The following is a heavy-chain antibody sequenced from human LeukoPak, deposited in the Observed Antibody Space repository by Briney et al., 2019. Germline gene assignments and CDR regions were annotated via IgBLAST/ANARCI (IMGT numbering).Heavy chain of an antibody. J-gene: IGHJ3*01. Sequence: SETLSLTCAVYGASFSVYYWSWIRQPPGKGLEWIGEINHSGSTNYNPSLKSRVTISVDTSNNQFSLKLSSVTAADTAVYYCASCLSYYYDSSGHQVRDAFDFWGQGTMVTVSS. CDR2: INHSGST. V-gene: IGHV4-34*01. CDR3: ASCLSYYYDSSGHQVRDAFDF. CDR1: GASFSVYY. D-gene: IGHD3-22*01.